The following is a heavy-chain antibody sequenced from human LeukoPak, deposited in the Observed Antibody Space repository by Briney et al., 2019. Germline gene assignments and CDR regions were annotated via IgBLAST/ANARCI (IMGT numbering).Heavy chain of an antibody. V-gene: IGHV1-2*06. CDR3: ASTQNSGSYPFDY. D-gene: IGHD1-26*01. J-gene: IGHJ4*02. CDR2: INPNSGGT. Sequence: ASVKVSCKASGYTFTGYYMHWVRQAPGQGLEWMGRINPNSGGTNYAQKFQGRVTMARDTSISTAYMELSRLRSDDTAVYYCASTQNSGSYPFDYWGQGTLVTVSS. CDR1: GYTFTGYY.